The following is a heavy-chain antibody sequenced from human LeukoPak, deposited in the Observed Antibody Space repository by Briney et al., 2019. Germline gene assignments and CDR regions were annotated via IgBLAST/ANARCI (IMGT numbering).Heavy chain of an antibody. CDR2: IYSGGRT. J-gene: IGHJ3*02. D-gene: IGHD2-2*03. CDR1: GFTVSSNY. CDR3: ARGVGYCSSTSCEDAFDI. V-gene: IGHV3-53*01. Sequence: GGSLRLSCAASGFTVSSNYMSWVRQAPGKGLEWVSVIYSGGRTYYADSVKGRFTISRVNSRNTLFLQMNSLRAEDTAVYYCARGVGYCSSTSCEDAFDIWGQGTMVTVSS.